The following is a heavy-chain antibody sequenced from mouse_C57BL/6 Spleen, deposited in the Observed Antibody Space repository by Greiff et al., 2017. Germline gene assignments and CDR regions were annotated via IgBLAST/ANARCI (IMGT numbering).Heavy chain of an antibody. D-gene: IGHD2-3*01. CDR2: ISGGGGNT. CDR3: ARPNDGYGAMDY. CDR1: GFTFSSYT. J-gene: IGHJ4*01. V-gene: IGHV5-9*01. Sequence: EVKVVESGGGLVKPGGSLKLSCAASGFTFSSYTMSWVRQTPEKRLEWVATISGGGGNTYYPDSVKGRFTISRENAKNTLYLQMSSLRSDDTALYYCARPNDGYGAMDYWGQGTSVTVSS.